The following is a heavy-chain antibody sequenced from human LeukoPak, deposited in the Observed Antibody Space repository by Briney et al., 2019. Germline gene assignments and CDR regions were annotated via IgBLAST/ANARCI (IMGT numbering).Heavy chain of an antibody. V-gene: IGHV4-34*01. D-gene: IGHD1-1*01. J-gene: IGHJ4*02. CDR1: GGSFSACY. CDR2: INHSGST. CDR3: ARGRYNWKY. Sequence: PSETLSLTCAVYGGSFSACYWSWIRQPPGKGLEWIGEINHSGSTNYNPSLKSRVTISADTSKNQFSLKLSSVTAADTAVYYCARGRYNWKYWGQGTLVTVSS.